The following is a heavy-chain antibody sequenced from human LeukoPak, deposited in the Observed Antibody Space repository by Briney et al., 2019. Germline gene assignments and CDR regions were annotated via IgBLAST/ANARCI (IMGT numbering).Heavy chain of an antibody. CDR2: ISSNGGST. J-gene: IGHJ4*02. D-gene: IGHD6-19*01. CDR3: ARLSFASSSGRTNFDY. CDR1: GFTFSSYA. Sequence: GGSLRLSCSASGFTFSSYAMHWVRQAPGKGLEYVSAISSNGGSTYYADSVKGRFTISRDNSKNTLYLQMSSLRAEDTAVYYCARLSFASSSGRTNFDYWGQGTLVTVSS. V-gene: IGHV3-64D*06.